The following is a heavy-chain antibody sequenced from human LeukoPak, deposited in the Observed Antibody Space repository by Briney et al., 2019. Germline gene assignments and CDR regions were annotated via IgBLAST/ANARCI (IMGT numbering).Heavy chain of an antibody. Sequence: SETLSLTCTVSGGSIGGGVYYWSWIRQHPGKGLEWIGYIYHSGSAYYNPSLNSQVTMSVDTSKNQLSLKVNSVTAADTAVYYSARDGGGGSGSYARYLDSWGQGILVTVSS. CDR2: IYHSGSA. CDR3: ARDGGGGSGSYARYLDS. D-gene: IGHD3-10*01. CDR1: GGSIGGGVYY. J-gene: IGHJ4*02. V-gene: IGHV4-31*01.